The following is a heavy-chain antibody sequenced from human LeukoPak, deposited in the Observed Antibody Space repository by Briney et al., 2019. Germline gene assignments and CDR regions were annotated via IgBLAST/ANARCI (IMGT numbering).Heavy chain of an antibody. V-gene: IGHV4-59*08. CDR1: GGSISSYY. J-gene: IGHJ6*02. CDR3: ARRGNFYYYYGMDV. D-gene: IGHD4-23*01. Sequence: SETLSLTCTVSGGSISSYYWGWIRQPPGKGLEWIGYIYYSGSTNYNPSLKSRATISVDTSKNQFSLKLSSVTAADTAVYYCARRGNFYYYYGMDVWGQGTTVTVSS. CDR2: IYYSGST.